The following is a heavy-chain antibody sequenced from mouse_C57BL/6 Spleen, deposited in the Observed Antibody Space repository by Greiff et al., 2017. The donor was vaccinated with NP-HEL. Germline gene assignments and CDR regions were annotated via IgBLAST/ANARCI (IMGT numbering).Heavy chain of an antibody. V-gene: IGHV5-16*01. CDR3: ARKDGYDDAMDY. CDR1: GFTFSDYY. J-gene: IGHJ4*01. Sequence: EVQLVESEGGLVQPGSSMKLSCTASGFTFSDYYMAWVRQVPEKGLEWVANINYDGSSTYYLDSLKSRFIISRDNAKNILYLQMSSLKSEDTATYYCARKDGYDDAMDYWGKGTSVTVSS. CDR2: INYDGSST. D-gene: IGHD2-2*01.